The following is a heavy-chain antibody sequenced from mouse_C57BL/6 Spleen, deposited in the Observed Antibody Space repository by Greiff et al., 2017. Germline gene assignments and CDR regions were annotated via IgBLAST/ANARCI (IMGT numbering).Heavy chain of an antibody. D-gene: IGHD1-1*01. V-gene: IGHV5-6*01. CDR2: ISSGGSYT. Sequence: EVQGVESGGDLVKPGGSLKLSCAASGFTFSSYGMSWVRQTPDKRLEWVATISSGGSYTYYPDSVKGRFTISRDNAKNTLYLQMSSLKSEDTAMYYCARPSYGGAMDYWGQGTSVTVSS. J-gene: IGHJ4*01. CDR1: GFTFSSYG. CDR3: ARPSYGGAMDY.